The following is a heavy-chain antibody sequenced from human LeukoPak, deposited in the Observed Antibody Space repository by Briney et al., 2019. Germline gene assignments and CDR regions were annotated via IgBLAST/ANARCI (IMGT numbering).Heavy chain of an antibody. CDR2: ISYSGST. Sequence: PSETLSLTCTVSGGSISSYYWSWIRQPPGKGLEWIGDISYSGSTKYNPYLKSRVTISVDATNTQISLKLNSVTAADTAVYYCARGSRELYYFVYWGQGTLVTVSS. CDR1: GGSISSYY. CDR3: ARGSRELYYFVY. D-gene: IGHD1-7*01. V-gene: IGHV4-59*01. J-gene: IGHJ4*02.